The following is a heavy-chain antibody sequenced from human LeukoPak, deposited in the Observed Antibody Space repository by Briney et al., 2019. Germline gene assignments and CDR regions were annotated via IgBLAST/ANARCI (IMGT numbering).Heavy chain of an antibody. CDR2: INHSGST. CDR1: GGSFSGYY. D-gene: IGHD3-3*01. V-gene: IGHV4-34*01. Sequence: SETLSLTCAVYGGSFSGYYWSWIRQPPGKGLEWIGEINHSGSTNYNPSLKSRVTISVDTSKNQFSLKLSSVTAADTAVYYCARVYYDFWSGYSSWFDPWGQGTLVTVSS. CDR3: ARVYYDFWSGYSSWFDP. J-gene: IGHJ5*02.